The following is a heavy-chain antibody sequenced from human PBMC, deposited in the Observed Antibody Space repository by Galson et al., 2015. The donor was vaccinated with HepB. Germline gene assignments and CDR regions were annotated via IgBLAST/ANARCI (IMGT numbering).Heavy chain of an antibody. CDR1: GFPFSNYA. CDR3: ARGRLNGDLNY. V-gene: IGHV3-48*01. D-gene: IGHD7-27*01. Sequence: SLRLSCAASGFPFSNYAMNWVRQAPGKGLEWVSYINTISITKYYADSVKGRFTISRDNAKNSLFLQMSSLRGEDTAVYYCARGRLNGDLNYWGQGTMVTVSS. CDR2: INTISITK. J-gene: IGHJ4*02.